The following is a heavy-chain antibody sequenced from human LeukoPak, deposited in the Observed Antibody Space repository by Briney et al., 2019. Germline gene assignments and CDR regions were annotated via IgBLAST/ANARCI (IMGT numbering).Heavy chain of an antibody. V-gene: IGHV4-59*08. CDR3: ARLYSSSFPLY. J-gene: IGHJ4*02. CDR2: INYSGST. CDR1: GGSISSYY. D-gene: IGHD6-6*01. Sequence: SETLSLTCTVSGGSISSYYWSWLRQPPGKGLEWIGYINYSGSTNYNPSLKSRVTISVDTSENQFSLKLSSVTAADTAVYYCARLYSSSFPLYWGQGTLVTVSS.